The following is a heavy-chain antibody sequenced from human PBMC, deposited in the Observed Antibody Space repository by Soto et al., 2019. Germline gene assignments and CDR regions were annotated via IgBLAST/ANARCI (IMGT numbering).Heavy chain of an antibody. V-gene: IGHV4-59*08. Sequence: SETLSLTCTVSGDSISSYSWSWIRQPPGRGLEWIGFIYYAGSTKYNPSLNSRVTISVDTSKNQFSLTVTSVTAADTAVYYCASLSGSNWYHSAEYFQHWGQGSLVTVSS. J-gene: IGHJ1*01. CDR2: IYYAGST. D-gene: IGHD6-13*01. CDR1: GDSISSYS. CDR3: ASLSGSNWYHSAEYFQH.